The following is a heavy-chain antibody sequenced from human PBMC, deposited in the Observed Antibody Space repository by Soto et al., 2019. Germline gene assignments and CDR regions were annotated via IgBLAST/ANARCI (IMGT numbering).Heavy chain of an antibody. D-gene: IGHD6-19*01. CDR1: GGSISSYY. CDR2: IYYSGST. J-gene: IGHJ4*02. V-gene: IGHV4-59*08. CDR3: ATSGIAVAGSFDY. Sequence: PSETLSLTCTVSGGSISSYYWSWIRQPPGKGLEWIGYIYYSGSTNYNPSLKSRVTISVDTSKNQFSLKLSSVTAADTAVYYCATSGIAVAGSFDYWGQGTLVTVSS.